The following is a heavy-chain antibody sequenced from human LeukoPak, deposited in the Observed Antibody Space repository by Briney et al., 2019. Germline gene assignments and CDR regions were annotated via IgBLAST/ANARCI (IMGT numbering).Heavy chain of an antibody. Sequence: GGSLRLSCTASGFTVGDYTMSWFRQPPGKGLEWVGFIRSKASGGTTDYAASVRGRFTISRDNGKNTLFLQMNSLRAEDAAVYYCVRGNDYGGPHYWGQGTLVTVSS. CDR3: VRGNDYGGPHY. V-gene: IGHV3-49*03. J-gene: IGHJ4*02. D-gene: IGHD4-23*01. CDR1: GFTVGDYT. CDR2: IRSKASGGTT.